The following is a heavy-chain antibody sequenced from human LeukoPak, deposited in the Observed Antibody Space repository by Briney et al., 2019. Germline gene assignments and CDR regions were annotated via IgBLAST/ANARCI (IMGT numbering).Heavy chain of an antibody. Sequence: GGSLRLSCLTSGFTLSTNGMSWVRQAPGKGLEWISGISGSGASTYYADSVKGRFTISRDDSRNTLYLQMNSLRGDDTAVYYCAKDVGKWESLHFFDYWGQGTLVTVSS. CDR2: ISGSGAST. V-gene: IGHV3-23*01. J-gene: IGHJ4*02. CDR3: AKDVGKWESLHFFDY. CDR1: GFTLSTNG. D-gene: IGHD1-26*01.